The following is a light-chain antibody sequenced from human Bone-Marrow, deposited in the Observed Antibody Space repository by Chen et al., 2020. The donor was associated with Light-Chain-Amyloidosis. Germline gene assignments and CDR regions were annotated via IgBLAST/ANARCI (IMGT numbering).Light chain of an antibody. CDR1: QSLLHSNCYNY. V-gene: IGKV2-28*01. CDR2: LGS. J-gene: IGKJ2*01. Sequence: DFVMTQSPLSLLVTPGEPASISCRSSQSLLHSNCYNYLNWYLQKPGQSPQLLIYLGSNQASGVPDRCSGSGSGTDFTLKISKVEAEDVGVYNSMQPRQTPYTFGQGTKLEIK. CDR3: MQPRQTPYT.